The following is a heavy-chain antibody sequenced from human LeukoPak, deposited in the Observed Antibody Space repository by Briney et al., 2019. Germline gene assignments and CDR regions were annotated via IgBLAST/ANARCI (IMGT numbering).Heavy chain of an antibody. CDR1: GFTFSSYA. D-gene: IGHD3-9*01. V-gene: IGHV3-7*01. J-gene: IGHJ4*02. CDR2: IKHDGSEK. CDR3: ARETFEILTGKGFDY. Sequence: GGSLRLSCAASGFTFSSYAMHWVRQTPGKGLEWVANIKHDGSEKYYVDSVKGRFTISRDNAKNTLYLQLNILRADDTAVYYCARETFEILTGKGFDYWGLGTLVTVSS.